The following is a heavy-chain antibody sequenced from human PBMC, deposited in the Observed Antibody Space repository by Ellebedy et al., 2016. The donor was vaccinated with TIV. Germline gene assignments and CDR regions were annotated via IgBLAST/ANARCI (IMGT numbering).Heavy chain of an antibody. Sequence: GESLKISCAASGFTFSTYWMSWVRQAPGKGLEWVANIKQDGSEKYYVDSVKGRFTISRDNAKNSLYLQMNSLRAEDTAVYYCARDLGYYYDSSGYYSSFDYWGQGTLVTVSS. V-gene: IGHV3-7*01. CDR2: IKQDGSEK. J-gene: IGHJ4*02. D-gene: IGHD3-22*01. CDR1: GFTFSTYW. CDR3: ARDLGYYYDSSGYYSSFDY.